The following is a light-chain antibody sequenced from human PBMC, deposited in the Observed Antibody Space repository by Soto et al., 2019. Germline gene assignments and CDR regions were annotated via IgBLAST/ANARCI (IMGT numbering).Light chain of an antibody. J-gene: IGLJ1*01. CDR1: SSDVGGYNY. CDR3: SSYTSSSTDV. V-gene: IGLV2-14*01. CDR2: DVS. Sequence: QSVLTQPASVSGSPGQSIAISCIGSSSDVGGYNYVSWHQQHPGKAPKVVIYDVSNRPSGVSDRFSGSKSGNTASLTISGLQAEDEADYYCSSYTSSSTDVFGTGTKVTVL.